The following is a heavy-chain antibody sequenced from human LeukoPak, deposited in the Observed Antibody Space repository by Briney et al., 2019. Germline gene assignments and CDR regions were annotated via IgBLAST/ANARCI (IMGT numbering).Heavy chain of an antibody. CDR2: ISSSSRTI. Sequence: GGSLRLSCTASGFTFSSYSMNWVRQAPGKGLEWVSYISSSSRTIYDADSVKGRFTISRDNAKNSLYLQMNSLRAEDTAVYYCARGAAKWEPLNNWGQGTLVTVSS. CDR3: ARGAAKWEPLNN. J-gene: IGHJ4*02. V-gene: IGHV3-48*01. CDR1: GFTFSSYS. D-gene: IGHD1-26*01.